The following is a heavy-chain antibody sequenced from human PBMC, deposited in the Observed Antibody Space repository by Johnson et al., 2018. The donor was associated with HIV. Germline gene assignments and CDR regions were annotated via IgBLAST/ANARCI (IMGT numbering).Heavy chain of an antibody. J-gene: IGHJ3*02. Sequence: VQLVESGGGLVQPGGSLRLSCAASGFTFSSYAMSWVGQAPGKGLEWVSVISGRGGSTYYADSVKGRFTISRDISQNTLYLQMHSLRAEDTAVYYCAKDRSSGWYPAFDIWGQGTMVTVSS. CDR2: ISGRGGST. CDR1: GFTFSSYA. CDR3: AKDRSSGWYPAFDI. V-gene: IGHV3-23*04. D-gene: IGHD6-19*01.